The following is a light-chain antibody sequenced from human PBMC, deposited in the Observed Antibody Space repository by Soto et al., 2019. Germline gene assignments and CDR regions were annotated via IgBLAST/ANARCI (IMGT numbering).Light chain of an antibody. Sequence: NFMLTRPHSVSKSPGKTVIISCTRSSGSIDSNYVQWFQKRPGSAPTTVIFNDDQRPSGVPARFSGSVDSSSNSASLTISGLRTEDQAEYYCQSFDSTSRVFGGGTKLTVL. CDR3: QSFDSTSRV. V-gene: IGLV6-57*04. CDR2: NDD. J-gene: IGLJ3*02. CDR1: SGSIDSNY.